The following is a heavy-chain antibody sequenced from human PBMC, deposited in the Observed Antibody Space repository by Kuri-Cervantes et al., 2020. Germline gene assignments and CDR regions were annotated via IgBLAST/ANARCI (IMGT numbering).Heavy chain of an antibody. V-gene: IGHV3-23*01. CDR3: ARDLGSIAAAVSGGGFDP. J-gene: IGHJ5*02. Sequence: GESLKISCAASGLTFSTYAMSWVRQAPGKGLEWVSGISGNGGTTYYADSVKGRFTISRDNSKNTLFMQMNSLRAEDTAVYFCARDLGSIAAAVSGGGFDPWGQGTLVTVSS. CDR1: GLTFSTYA. CDR2: ISGNGGTT. D-gene: IGHD6-13*01.